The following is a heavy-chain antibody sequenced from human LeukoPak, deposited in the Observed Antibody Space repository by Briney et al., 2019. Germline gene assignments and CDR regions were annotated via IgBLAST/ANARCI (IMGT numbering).Heavy chain of an antibody. J-gene: IGHJ4*02. Sequence: GGSLRLSCAASGFTFSSYSMNWGRQAPGKGLEWVSSISSSSSYIYYADSVKGRFTISRDNAKNSLYLQMNSLRAEDTAVYYCARDHVYYDSSGWGYYFDYWGQGTLVTVSS. CDR2: ISSSSSYI. D-gene: IGHD3-22*01. V-gene: IGHV3-21*01. CDR1: GFTFSSYS. CDR3: ARDHVYYDSSGWGYYFDY.